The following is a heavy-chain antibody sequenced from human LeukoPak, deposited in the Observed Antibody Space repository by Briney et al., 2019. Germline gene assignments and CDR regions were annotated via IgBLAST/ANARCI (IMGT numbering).Heavy chain of an antibody. CDR2: IKSKTDGGTT. CDR1: GFTLSNAW. V-gene: IGHV3-15*01. CDR3: TTDRGIAARPLFDF. D-gene: IGHD6-6*01. J-gene: IGHJ4*02. Sequence: GGSLRLSCAASGFTLSNAWMGWVRQAPGKGLEWIGRIKSKTDGGTTDYAAPVKGRFTILRDDSKNTLYLQLNSLKSDDTAEYYCTTDRGIAARPLFDFWGQGILVTVSS.